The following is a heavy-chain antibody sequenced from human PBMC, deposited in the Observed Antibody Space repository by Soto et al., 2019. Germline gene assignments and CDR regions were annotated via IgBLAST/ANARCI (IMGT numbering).Heavy chain of an antibody. J-gene: IGHJ2*01. CDR1: GGSFSGYY. Sequence: QVQLQQWGAGPLRPLETLSLTCGVSGGSFSGYYWAWIRQSPGKGLEWIGEINYRGSIYYNPSLKSRVSISVDTSKNHYSLKLRSVTAADTAVYYCARESHDILTGPPWVWYFDLWGRGTLVTVSS. CDR2: INYRGSI. CDR3: ARESHDILTGPPWVWYFDL. D-gene: IGHD3-9*01. V-gene: IGHV4-34*01.